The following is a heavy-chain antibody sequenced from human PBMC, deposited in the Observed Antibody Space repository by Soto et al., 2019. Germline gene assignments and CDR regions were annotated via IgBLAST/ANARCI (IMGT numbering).Heavy chain of an antibody. CDR2: IVVGSGNT. Sequence: SVKVSRKASGFTFTSSAVQWVRQARGQRLEWIGWIVVGSGNTNYAQKFQERVTITRDMSTSTAYMEPSSLRSEDTAVYYCAAAYSGSYYYYYGMDVWGQGTTVTVSS. CDR1: GFTFTSSA. V-gene: IGHV1-58*01. D-gene: IGHD1-26*01. J-gene: IGHJ6*02. CDR3: AAAYSGSYYYYYGMDV.